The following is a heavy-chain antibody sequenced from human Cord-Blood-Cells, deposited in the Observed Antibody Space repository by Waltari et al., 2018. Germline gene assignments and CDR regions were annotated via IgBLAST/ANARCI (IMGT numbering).Heavy chain of an antibody. CDR3: AKDIYPVELRYCFYGMDV. CDR1: GSTFAHYA. V-gene: IGHV3-9*01. J-gene: IGHJ6*02. Sequence: EVQLVESGGGLVQPGRSLRLSCAASGSTFAHYAMHWARQAPGPGLEWVSGIRWNSGSIGYADSGKVRFTISRDNANDSLYLQMNSLRAEDTALYYCAKDIYPVELRYCFYGMDVWGQGTTDTVSS. CDR2: IRWNSGSI. D-gene: IGHD1-26*01.